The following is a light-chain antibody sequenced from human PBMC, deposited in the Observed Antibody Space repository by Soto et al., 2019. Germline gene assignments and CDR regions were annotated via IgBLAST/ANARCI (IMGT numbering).Light chain of an antibody. CDR2: YAS. CDR3: QQYHDWPPIP. J-gene: IGKJ5*01. Sequence: EIVMTQSPATLYVSPGESATLSCSASQSVSNNLAWYQNKPGQVPRLLIYYASTRATGIPARFSGSGSGTDVTFTISSLQSENFALEFCQQYHDWPPIPFGQGTRLQMK. V-gene: IGKV3-15*01. CDR1: QSVSNN.